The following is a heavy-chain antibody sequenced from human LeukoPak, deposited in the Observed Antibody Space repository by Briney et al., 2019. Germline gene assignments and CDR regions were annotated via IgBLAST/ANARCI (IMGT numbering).Heavy chain of an antibody. J-gene: IGHJ4*02. Sequence: PSETLSLTCTVSGGSIGSYYWSWIRQPPGKGLEWIGYIYYSGSTNYNPSLKSRVTISVDTSKNQFSLKLSSVTAADTAVYYCASQSHESGSIPVDYWGQGTLVTVSS. CDR3: ASQSHESGSIPVDY. CDR2: IYYSGST. D-gene: IGHD3-10*01. CDR1: GGSIGSYY. V-gene: IGHV4-59*01.